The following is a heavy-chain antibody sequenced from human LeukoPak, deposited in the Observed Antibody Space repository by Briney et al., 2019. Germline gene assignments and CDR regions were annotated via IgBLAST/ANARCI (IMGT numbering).Heavy chain of an antibody. Sequence: PSETLSLTYAVYGASFSGFHWSWIRQPPGKGLEWIGEINHSGSTNYNPSLKSRVTISVDTSKNQFSLKLSSVTAADTAVYYCARGQWLDNYWGQGTLVTVSS. D-gene: IGHD6-19*01. V-gene: IGHV4-34*01. CDR2: INHSGST. J-gene: IGHJ4*02. CDR1: GASFSGFH. CDR3: ARGQWLDNY.